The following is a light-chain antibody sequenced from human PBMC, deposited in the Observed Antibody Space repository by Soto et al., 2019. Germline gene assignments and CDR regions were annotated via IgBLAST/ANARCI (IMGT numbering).Light chain of an antibody. CDR1: QSVNSN. CDR3: QQYVTSLWP. Sequence: VVKQSPATLSVSPGERATLSCRASQSVNSNLAWYQQKPGQAPRLLIYGASTRATDMPARFSGRGSGTEFTLTISSLQSEDFAVYYCQQYVTSLWPFGQGTKV. J-gene: IGKJ1*01. CDR2: GAS. V-gene: IGKV3-15*01.